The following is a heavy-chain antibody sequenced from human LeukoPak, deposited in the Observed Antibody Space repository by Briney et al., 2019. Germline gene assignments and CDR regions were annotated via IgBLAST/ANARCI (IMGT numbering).Heavy chain of an antibody. J-gene: IGHJ6*03. CDR3: ARDGRRSERYYMDV. Sequence: PSETLSLTCTVSGGSISSYYWSWIRQPAGKGLEWIGRIYTSGSTNYNPSLKSRVTMLVDTSKNQFFLKLSSVTAADTAVYYCARDGRRSERYYMDVWGKGTTVTVSS. CDR1: GGSISSYY. CDR2: IYTSGST. V-gene: IGHV4-4*07. D-gene: IGHD1-1*01.